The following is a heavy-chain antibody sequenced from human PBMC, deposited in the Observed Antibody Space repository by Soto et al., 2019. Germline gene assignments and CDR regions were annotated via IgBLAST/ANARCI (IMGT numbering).Heavy chain of an antibody. V-gene: IGHV2-5*02. CDR3: VRNWRYYGGDYYYGMDA. Sequence: ITLKESGPTLVKPTQTLTLTCTFSGFSLNTGGVGVGWVRQPRGKAMDWLALIYWDDAESYRTSLRSRLNITKDTINNQVVLTMTNMDHEHTTTYYCVRNWRYYGGDYYYGMDAWGQGTTVTFSS. J-gene: IGHJ6*02. D-gene: IGHD3-10*01. CDR2: IYWDDAE. CDR1: GFSLNTGGVG.